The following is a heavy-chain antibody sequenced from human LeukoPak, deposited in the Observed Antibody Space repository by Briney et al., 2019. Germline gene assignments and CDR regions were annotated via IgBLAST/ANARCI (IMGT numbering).Heavy chain of an antibody. D-gene: IGHD6-13*01. CDR3: ASRTSGYSSSWYAGDAFDI. CDR1: GYTFTGYY. Sequence: GASVKVSCKASGYTFTGYYMHWVRQAPGQGLEWMGWINPNSGGTNYAQKFQGRVTMTRDTSISTAYMELSRLRSDDTDVYYCASRTSGYSSSWYAGDAFDIWGQGTMVTVSS. CDR2: INPNSGGT. V-gene: IGHV1-2*02. J-gene: IGHJ3*02.